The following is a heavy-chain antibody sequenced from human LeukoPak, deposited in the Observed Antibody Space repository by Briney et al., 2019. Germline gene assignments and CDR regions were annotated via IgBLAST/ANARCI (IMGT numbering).Heavy chain of an antibody. CDR3: ARDQPIGYNYGYPFDN. J-gene: IGHJ4*02. Sequence: GGPLRLSCAASGFTFSSYAMSWVRQAPGKGLEWVSVISGSGGSTYYADSVKGRFTISRDNAKNSLYLQMNNLRVEDTAVYYCARDQPIGYNYGYPFDNWGQGTLVTVSS. CDR2: ISGSGGST. V-gene: IGHV3-23*01. CDR1: GFTFSSYA. D-gene: IGHD5-18*01.